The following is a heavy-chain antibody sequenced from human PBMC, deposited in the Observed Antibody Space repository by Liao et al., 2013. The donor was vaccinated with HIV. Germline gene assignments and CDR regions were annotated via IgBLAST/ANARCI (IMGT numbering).Heavy chain of an antibody. D-gene: IGHD4-11*01. CDR2: IFTNEIT. V-gene: IGHV4-4*07. J-gene: IGHJ4*02. CDR3: ARAYSNYESYFDF. Sequence: QVQLQESGPGLVKPSETLSLTCTVSGGSIGNYYWSWIRQPAGKGLEWIGRIFTNEITNYNPSLKSRVTMSVDTSKNQFSLKLGSVTAADTAVYYCARAYSNYESYFDFWGQGILVTVSS. CDR1: GGSIGNYY.